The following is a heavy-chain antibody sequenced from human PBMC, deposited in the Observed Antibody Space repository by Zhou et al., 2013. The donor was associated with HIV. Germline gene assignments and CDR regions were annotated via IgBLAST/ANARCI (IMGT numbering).Heavy chain of an antibody. CDR2: NIPIFGFV. D-gene: IGHD5-12*01. J-gene: IGHJ6*02. Sequence: QVHLVQSESAILKPGASVRISCKASGYTFTRYLIHWVRQAPGQGLEWMAGNIPIFGFVNVARNFRGRIRVTSDESTRTAYMELHNLRSDDTAVYFCTTVSFTGYDFYYHYGLVFWGQGTTVIVSS. CDR3: TTVSFTGYDFYYHYGLVF. CDR1: GYTFTRYL. V-gene: IGHV1-69*13.